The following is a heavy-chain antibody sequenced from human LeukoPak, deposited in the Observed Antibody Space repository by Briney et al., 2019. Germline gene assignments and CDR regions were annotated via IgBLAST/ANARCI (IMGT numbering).Heavy chain of an antibody. CDR1: GGSIRSYY. CDR2: IYCSGST. J-gene: IGHJ6*02. CDR3: ARYREDTAMVDLDYYYGMDV. V-gene: IGHV4-59*01. Sequence: PSETLSLTCTVSGGSIRSYYWSWIRQPPGKGLEWIGYIYCSGSTNYNPSLKSRVTISVDTSKNQFSLKLSSVTAADTAVYYCARYREDTAMVDLDYYYGMDVWGQGTTVTVSS. D-gene: IGHD5-18*01.